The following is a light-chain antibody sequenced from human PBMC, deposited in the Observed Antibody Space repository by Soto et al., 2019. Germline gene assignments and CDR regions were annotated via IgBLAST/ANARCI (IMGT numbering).Light chain of an antibody. CDR3: LLSYSGTSWV. Sequence: QAVVTQEPSLTVSPGGTVTLTCGSTTGAVTSSHYPYWFQQKPGQAPRTLIYDTSNKHSWTPARFSGSLLGVKAALTLAGAQTDDEADYYCLLSYSGTSWVFGVGTKLTV. V-gene: IGLV7-46*01. CDR1: TGAVTSSHY. J-gene: IGLJ3*02. CDR2: DTS.